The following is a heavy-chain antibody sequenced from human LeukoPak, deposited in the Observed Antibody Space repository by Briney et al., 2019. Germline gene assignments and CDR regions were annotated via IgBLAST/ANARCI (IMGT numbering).Heavy chain of an antibody. CDR2: IYYSGST. Sequence: SETLSLTCTVSGGSISSYYWSWIRQPPGKGLEWIGYIYYSGSTNYNPSLKSRVTISVDTSKNQFSLKLSSVTAADTAVYYCASAAARGIDYWGQGTLVTVSS. D-gene: IGHD6-13*01. CDR3: ASAAARGIDY. V-gene: IGHV4-59*01. CDR1: GGSISSYY. J-gene: IGHJ4*02.